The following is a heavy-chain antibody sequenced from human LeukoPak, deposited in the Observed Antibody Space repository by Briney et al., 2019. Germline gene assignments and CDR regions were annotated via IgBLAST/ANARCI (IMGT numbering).Heavy chain of an antibody. J-gene: IGHJ5*02. CDR2: INPNSGGT. Sequence: ASVKVSCKASGYTFTGYYMHWVRQAPGQGLEWMGWINPNSGGTNYAQKFQGRVTMTRDTSISTAYMELRSLRSDDTAVYYCARDYYGSGSYYNRDWFDPWGQGTLVTVSS. D-gene: IGHD3-10*01. V-gene: IGHV1-2*02. CDR3: ARDYYGSGSYYNRDWFDP. CDR1: GYTFTGYY.